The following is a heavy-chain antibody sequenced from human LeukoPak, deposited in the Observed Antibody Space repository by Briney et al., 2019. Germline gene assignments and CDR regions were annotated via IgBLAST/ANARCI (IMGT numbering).Heavy chain of an antibody. J-gene: IGHJ4*02. CDR3: AKGGSYSPLFDFDY. V-gene: IGHV3-23*01. D-gene: IGHD1-26*01. Sequence: EGSLRLSCAASGFTFSSYAMNWVRQAPGKGLERVSGISGSGGSTYSADSVKGRFTISRDNSKNTLYLQMNSLRAEDTAVYYCAKGGSYSPLFDFDYWGQGTLVTVSS. CDR2: ISGSGGST. CDR1: GFTFSSYA.